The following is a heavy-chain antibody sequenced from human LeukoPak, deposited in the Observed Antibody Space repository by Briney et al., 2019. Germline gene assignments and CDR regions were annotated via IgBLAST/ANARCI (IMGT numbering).Heavy chain of an antibody. J-gene: IGHJ3*02. CDR3: AKDRNLLRYFDWLSQGAFDI. CDR1: GFTFSNYG. CDR2: ISGSGGNT. V-gene: IGHV3-23*01. D-gene: IGHD3-9*01. Sequence: GGSLRLSCAASGFTFSNYGMNWVRQAPGKGLEWVSVISGSGGNTYYVDSVKGRFTISRDNSKNTLYLQMNSLRAEDTAVYYCAKDRNLLRYFDWLSQGAFDIWGQGTMVTAS.